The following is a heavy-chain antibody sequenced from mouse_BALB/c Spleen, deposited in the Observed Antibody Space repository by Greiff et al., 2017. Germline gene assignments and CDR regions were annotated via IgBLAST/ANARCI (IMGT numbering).Heavy chain of an antibody. CDR3: ARSGRFAY. CDR1: GYTFTSYT. CDR2: INPSSGYT. V-gene: IGHV1-4*02. J-gene: IGHJ3*01. Sequence: VQLQQSAAELARPGASVKMSCKASGYTFTSYTMHWVNQRPGQGLEWIGYINPSSGYTEYNQKFKDKTTLTADKSSSTAYMQLSSLTSEDSAVYYCARSGRFAYWGQGTLVTVSA. D-gene: IGHD3-1*01.